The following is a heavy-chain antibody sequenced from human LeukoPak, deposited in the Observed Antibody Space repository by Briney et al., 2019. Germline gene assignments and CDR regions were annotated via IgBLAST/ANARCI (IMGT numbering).Heavy chain of an antibody. D-gene: IGHD5-24*01. Sequence: KPSETLSLTCTVSGYSISSGYYWGWIRQAPGKGLEWIGSIYHSGSTYYNPSLKSRVTISVDTSKNQFSLKLSSVTAADTAVYYCARGGAKRMATIGNYWGQGTLVTVSS. J-gene: IGHJ4*02. V-gene: IGHV4-38-2*02. CDR3: ARGGAKRMATIGNY. CDR2: IYHSGST. CDR1: GYSISSGYY.